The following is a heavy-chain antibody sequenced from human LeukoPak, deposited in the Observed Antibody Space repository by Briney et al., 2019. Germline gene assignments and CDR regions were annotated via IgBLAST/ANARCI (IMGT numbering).Heavy chain of an antibody. D-gene: IGHD3-3*01. CDR2: ISLRGLT. V-gene: IGHV4-4*02. CDR3: SGKGGPFPLFGF. J-gene: IGHJ4*02. Sequence: SETLSLTCGVSGGSISGTNWWSWVRQPPGQGLEWIGEISLRGLTNYNPSLRSRLTMSLDESKNQVSLNLTSVTAADTAVYYFSGKGGPFPLFGFWAQGTLVSVHS. CDR1: GGSISGTNW.